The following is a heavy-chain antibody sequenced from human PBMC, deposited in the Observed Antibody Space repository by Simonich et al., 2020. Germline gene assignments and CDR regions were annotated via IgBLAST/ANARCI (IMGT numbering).Heavy chain of an antibody. CDR1: GFTFSSYW. Sequence: EVQLVESGGGVVQPGGSLRLSCAASGFTFSSYWLIWVRQAPGKGLEWVANIKQDGSENYYVDYVKGRFTISRDNAKNSLYLQMNSLRAEDTAVYYCARDGLGTAYYYYMDVWGKGTTVTVSS. V-gene: IGHV3-7*01. CDR3: ARDGLGTAYYYYMDV. CDR2: IKQDGSEN. D-gene: IGHD7-27*01. J-gene: IGHJ6*03.